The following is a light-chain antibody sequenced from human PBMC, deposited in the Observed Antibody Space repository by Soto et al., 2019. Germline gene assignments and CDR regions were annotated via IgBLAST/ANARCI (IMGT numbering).Light chain of an antibody. CDR1: QSVTNNF. CDR2: DAT. J-gene: IGKJ1*01. V-gene: IGKV3-20*01. CDR3: QQYGSTPVT. Sequence: EIVLTQSPGTLSLSPGEGDTLSCRASQSVTNNFLAWYQQKPGQAPRLLIYDATSRATGIPDRFSGSGSGTDFTLTINRLEPEDFAVYYCQQYGSTPVTFGQGTKVDI.